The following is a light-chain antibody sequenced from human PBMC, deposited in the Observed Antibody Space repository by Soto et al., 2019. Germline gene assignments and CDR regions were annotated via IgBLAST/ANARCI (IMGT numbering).Light chain of an antibody. Sequence: EIVLTQSPGTLSLSPGERATLSCRASQTVTSNYLAWYKRKPGQAPRLLIYGASSRATDIPDRISGSGSGTDFTLTITRQAPEDFAVYFCQQYAGSPSTFGQGTKEEIK. CDR3: QQYAGSPST. CDR1: QTVTSNY. V-gene: IGKV3-20*01. J-gene: IGKJ1*01. CDR2: GAS.